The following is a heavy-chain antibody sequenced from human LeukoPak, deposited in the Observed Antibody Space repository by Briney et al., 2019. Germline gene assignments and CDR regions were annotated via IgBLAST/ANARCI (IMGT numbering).Heavy chain of an antibody. D-gene: IGHD3-16*02. CDR3: ARVPAITFGGVIVPLDY. CDR2: IYYSGST. J-gene: IGHJ4*02. V-gene: IGHV4-39*01. CDR1: GGSISSSTYY. Sequence: SETLSLTCTVSGGSISSSTYYWGWIRQPPGKGLEWIGSIYYSGSTYYNPSLKSRVTISVDTSKNQFSLKLSSVTAADTAVYYCARVPAITFGGVIVPLDYWGQGTLVTVSS.